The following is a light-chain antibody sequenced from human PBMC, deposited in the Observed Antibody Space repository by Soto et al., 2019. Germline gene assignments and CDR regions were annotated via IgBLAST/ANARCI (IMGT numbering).Light chain of an antibody. CDR2: NVS. V-gene: IGLV2-14*01. J-gene: IGLJ2*01. CDR1: SSDVGGYNY. CDR3: SSFTSSNTVL. Sequence: QSAPTQPASVSGSPGQSITISCTGTSSDVGGYNYVSWYQQHPGKAPKLIIYNVSNRPSGVSNRFSGSKSGNTASLTISGLQAEDEGHYYCSSFTSSNTVLFGGGTKLTVL.